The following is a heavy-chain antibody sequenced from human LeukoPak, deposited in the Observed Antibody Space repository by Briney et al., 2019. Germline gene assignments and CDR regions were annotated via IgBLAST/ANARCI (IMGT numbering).Heavy chain of an antibody. CDR2: INEAGSLK. Sequence: HPGGSLRLSCAASGFTFSAYWMTWVRQAPGKGLEWVANINEAGSLKYYVDSVKGRFTISRDNTKNSLSLQMNSLRVDDTAVYYCARVGKSGWDFDHWGQGTLVTVSS. CDR3: ARVGKSGWDFDH. J-gene: IGHJ4*02. V-gene: IGHV3-7*01. CDR1: GFTFSAYW. D-gene: IGHD6-19*01.